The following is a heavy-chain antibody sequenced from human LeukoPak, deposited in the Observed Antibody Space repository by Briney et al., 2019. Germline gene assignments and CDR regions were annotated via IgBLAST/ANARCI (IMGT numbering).Heavy chain of an antibody. CDR2: ISGSGDST. V-gene: IGHV3-23*01. Sequence: GGSLRLSCAASGFTFSNNSMTWVRQTPGKGLEWVSGISGSGDSTYYADSVKGRFTISRDNSKNTLYLQMNSLRAEDTAVYYCARPEYGEGWYFDLWGRGTLVTVSS. D-gene: IGHD1-14*01. J-gene: IGHJ2*01. CDR1: GFTFSNNS. CDR3: ARPEYGEGWYFDL.